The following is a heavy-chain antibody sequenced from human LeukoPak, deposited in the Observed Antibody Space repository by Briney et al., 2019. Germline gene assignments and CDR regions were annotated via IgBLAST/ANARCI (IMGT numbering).Heavy chain of an antibody. V-gene: IGHV3-23*01. CDR2: LSGCGGGT. D-gene: IGHD2-2*01. Sequence: GGSLRLSCAASGFTFSSYAMGWVRQAPGKALEWVSALSGCGGGTYYADSVKGRFTISRDNSKNTLYLQMNSLGAEDTAVYYCAKDSDIVVVPALTYDHWGQGTLVIVSS. J-gene: IGHJ4*02. CDR3: AKDSDIVVVPALTYDH. CDR1: GFTFSSYA.